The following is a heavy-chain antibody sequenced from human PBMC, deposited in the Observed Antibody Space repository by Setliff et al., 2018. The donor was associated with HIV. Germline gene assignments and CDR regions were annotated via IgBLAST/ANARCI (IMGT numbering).Heavy chain of an antibody. V-gene: IGHV1-18*04. Sequence: GASVKVSCKAFGYYFTDNYIQWVRQAPGQGLEWMGWNSTYNGNTNYAQNLQGRVTMTTDTSTSTAYMELRSLTSDDTALYYCARGLWDTSAYRSSYWGQGTLVTVSS. CDR1: GYYFTDNY. D-gene: IGHD3-22*01. CDR2: NSTYNGNT. J-gene: IGHJ4*02. CDR3: ARGLWDTSAYRSSY.